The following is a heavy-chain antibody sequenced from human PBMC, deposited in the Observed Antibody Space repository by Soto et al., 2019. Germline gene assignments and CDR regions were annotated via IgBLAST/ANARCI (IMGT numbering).Heavy chain of an antibody. Sequence: PGGSLRLSCAASGFTFSSYAMHWVRQAPGKGLERVAVISYDGSNKYYADSVKGRFTISRDNSKNTLYLQMNSLRAEVTALYYGPRDLRSTSYYASSGYNPDYWGQGTLLTVSA. CDR2: ISYDGSNK. V-gene: IGHV3-30-3*01. D-gene: IGHD3-22*01. CDR3: PRDLRSTSYYASSGYNPDY. CDR1: GFTFSSYA. J-gene: IGHJ4*02.